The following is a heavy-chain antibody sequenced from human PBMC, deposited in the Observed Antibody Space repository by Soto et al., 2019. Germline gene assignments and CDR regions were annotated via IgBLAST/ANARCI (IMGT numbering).Heavy chain of an antibody. Sequence: EVQLVPSGAEVKKPGESLRISCRGSGYSFTNYWINWVRQMPGKGLEWMGRIDPSDSYTNYSPSFQGHVTISADKSISTDCLQWISLNASDTAMYYCAIIVERSGYNWFDPWGQGTLLTVSA. D-gene: IGHD3-3*01. J-gene: IGHJ5*02. CDR3: AIIVERSGYNWFDP. V-gene: IGHV5-10-1*01. CDR1: GYSFTNYW. CDR2: IDPSDSYT.